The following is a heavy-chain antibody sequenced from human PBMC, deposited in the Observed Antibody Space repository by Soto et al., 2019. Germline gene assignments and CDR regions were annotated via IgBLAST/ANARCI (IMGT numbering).Heavy chain of an antibody. CDR1: GFTFSSYS. CDR2: ISSSSSYI. Sequence: PGGSMRLSCAASGFTFSSYSMNWVRQAPGKGLEWVSSISSSSSYIYYADSVKGRFTISRDNSKNTLYLQMNSLRAGDTAVYYCAKDRSYYDSSGYYGAYYDMDVWGQGTTVTVSS. D-gene: IGHD3-22*01. V-gene: IGHV3-21*01. J-gene: IGHJ6*02. CDR3: AKDRSYYDSSGYYGAYYDMDV.